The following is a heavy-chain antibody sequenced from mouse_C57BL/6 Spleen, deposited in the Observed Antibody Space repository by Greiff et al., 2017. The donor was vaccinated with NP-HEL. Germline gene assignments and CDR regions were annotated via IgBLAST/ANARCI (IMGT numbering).Heavy chain of an antibody. CDR3: ARDNWFAY. CDR1: GFTFSSYA. J-gene: IGHJ3*01. Sequence: GMLVESGGGLVKPGGSLKLSCAASGFTFSSYAMSWVRQTPEKRLEWVATISDGGSYTYYPDNVKGRFTISRDNAKNNLYLQMSHLKSEDTAMYYCARDNWFAYWGQGTLVTVSA. V-gene: IGHV5-4*03. CDR2: ISDGGSYT.